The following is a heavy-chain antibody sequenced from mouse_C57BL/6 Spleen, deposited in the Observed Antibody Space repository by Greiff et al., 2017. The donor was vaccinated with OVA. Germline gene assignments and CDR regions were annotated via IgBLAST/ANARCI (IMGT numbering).Heavy chain of an antibody. CDR3: ARSDYLYAMDY. CDR2: IDPSDSYT. CDR1: GYTFTSYW. Sequence: QVHVKQPGAELVMPGASVKLSCKASGYTFTSYWMHWVKQRPGQGLEWIGEIDPSDSYTNYNQKFKGKSTLTVDKSSSTAYMQLSSLTSEDSAVYYCARSDYLYAMDYWGQGTSVTVSS. J-gene: IGHJ4*01. D-gene: IGHD2-4*01. V-gene: IGHV1-69*01.